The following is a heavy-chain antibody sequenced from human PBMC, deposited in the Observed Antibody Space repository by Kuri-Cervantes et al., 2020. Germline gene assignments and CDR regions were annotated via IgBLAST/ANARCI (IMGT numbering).Heavy chain of an antibody. V-gene: IGHV2-26*01. D-gene: IGHD4-17*01. Sequence: SGPTLVKPTQTLTLTCTFSGFSLSTSGVGVGWIRQPPGKALEWLAHIFSNDEKSYSTSLKSRLTISKDTSKSQVVLTMTNMDPVDTATYYCARRTTVTSNWYFDLWGRGTLVTVSS. CDR2: IFSNDEK. CDR3: ARRTTVTSNWYFDL. CDR1: GFSLSTSGVG. J-gene: IGHJ2*01.